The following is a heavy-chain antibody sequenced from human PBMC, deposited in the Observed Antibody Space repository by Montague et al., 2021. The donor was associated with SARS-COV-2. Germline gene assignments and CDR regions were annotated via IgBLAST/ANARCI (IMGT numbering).Heavy chain of an antibody. Sequence: PALVKPTQTLTLTCTFSGFSLSTPNVGVAWIRQPPGKALEWLAVXYSNGDKRYSPSLQRRLTITKDTSRNQVVLSLTNVDPLDTATYYCAHLIRYYDILTGIPFDDWGQGTQVSVSS. V-gene: IGHV2-5*01. CDR1: GFSLSTPNVG. J-gene: IGHJ4*02. CDR3: AHLIRYYDILTGIPFDD. D-gene: IGHD3-9*01. CDR2: XYSNGDK.